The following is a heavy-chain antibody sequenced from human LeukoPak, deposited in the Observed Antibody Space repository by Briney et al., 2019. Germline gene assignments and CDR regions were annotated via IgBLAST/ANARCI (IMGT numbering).Heavy chain of an antibody. J-gene: IGHJ4*02. CDR3: ATSNLQYGDYEAPPSDY. CDR1: GYSISSGYY. Sequence: PSETLSLTCAVSGYSISSGYYWGWIRQPPGEGLEWICSIYHSGSTYYNPSIKSRVTISVDTSKNQFSLKLSSLTAADTAVYYSATSNLQYGDYEAPPSDYWGQGTLVTVSS. CDR2: IYHSGST. D-gene: IGHD4-17*01. V-gene: IGHV4-38-2*01.